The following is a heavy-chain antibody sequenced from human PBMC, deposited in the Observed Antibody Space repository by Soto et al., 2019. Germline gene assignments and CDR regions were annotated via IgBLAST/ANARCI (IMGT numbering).Heavy chain of an antibody. Sequence: QVQLVESGGGVVQPGRSLRLSCAASGFTFSSYGMHWVRQAPGKGLEWVAVISNDGSNKYYADSVKGRFTISRDNSKNTMYLQMNSLRAEDQDVYYCAKEWVYDSSGWSFDYWGQGTLVTVSS. J-gene: IGHJ4*02. CDR2: ISNDGSNK. CDR1: GFTFSSYG. V-gene: IGHV3-30*18. CDR3: AKEWVYDSSGWSFDY. D-gene: IGHD3-22*01.